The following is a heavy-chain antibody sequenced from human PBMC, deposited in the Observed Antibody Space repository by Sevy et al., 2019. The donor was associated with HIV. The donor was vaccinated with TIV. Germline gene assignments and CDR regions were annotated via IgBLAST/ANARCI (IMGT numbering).Heavy chain of an antibody. D-gene: IGHD5-12*01. CDR3: ARDGYNGSYFN. Sequence: ASVKVSCKASGGTFRSYAISWVRQAPGQGLEWMGGIIPIFGTANYAQKFQGRVTITADESTSTDYMELSSLRSEDTAVYYCARDGYNGSYFNWGQGTLVTVSS. CDR2: IIPIFGTA. CDR1: GGTFRSYA. J-gene: IGHJ4*02. V-gene: IGHV1-69*13.